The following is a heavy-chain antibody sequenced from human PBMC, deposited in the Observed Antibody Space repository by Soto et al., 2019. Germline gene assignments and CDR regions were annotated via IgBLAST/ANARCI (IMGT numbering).Heavy chain of an antibody. CDR2: IYHAGST. Sequence: QVQLQESGPRLVKPSGTLSLTCSVSGGSITNSNWWTWVRLPPAKGLEWIGDIYHAGSTKYNPSLERRVTISVDTSQNQFALTLTSVTAADTAVYFCARGPPIVGNTTPLDSWGRGTLVTVSS. D-gene: IGHD1-26*01. CDR1: GGSITNSNW. J-gene: IGHJ4*02. V-gene: IGHV4-4*02. CDR3: ARGPPIVGNTTPLDS.